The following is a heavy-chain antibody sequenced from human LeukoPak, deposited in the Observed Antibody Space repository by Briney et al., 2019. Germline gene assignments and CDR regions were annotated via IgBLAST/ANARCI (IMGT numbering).Heavy chain of an antibody. J-gene: IGHJ4*02. CDR1: GFTFNNYA. CDR3: ARDSSYYGSGSFSD. V-gene: IGHV3-48*03. Sequence: GGSLRLSCAASGFTFNNYAMNWVRQAPGKGLEWVSSISESGDTTHYADSVKGRFTISRDNAKNSLYLQMNSLRAEDTAVYYCARDSSYYGSGSFSDWGQGTLVTVSS. CDR2: ISESGDTT. D-gene: IGHD3-10*01.